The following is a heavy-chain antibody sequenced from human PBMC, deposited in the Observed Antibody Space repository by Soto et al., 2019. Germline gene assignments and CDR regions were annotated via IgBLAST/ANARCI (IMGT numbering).Heavy chain of an antibody. V-gene: IGHV3-74*01. CDR3: ARDFWMITFGNDAFDI. CDR2: INGAGSST. Sequence: EVQLVESGGGLIQPGGSLRLSCAASGFTFNTYWMHWVRQAPGKGLVWVSRINGAGSSTSYAESVKGRFTISRDSAKNILYLQMNSLRAEDTGVYYCARDFWMITFGNDAFDIWGQGTMVTVSS. J-gene: IGHJ3*02. D-gene: IGHD3-16*01. CDR1: GFTFNTYW.